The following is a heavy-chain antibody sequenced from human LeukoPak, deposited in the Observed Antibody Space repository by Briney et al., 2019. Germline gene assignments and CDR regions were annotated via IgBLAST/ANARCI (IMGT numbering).Heavy chain of an antibody. CDR1: GGSFSGYY. D-gene: IGHD5-18*01. CDR3: ARAIQLWSPYDY. CDR2: INHSGST. J-gene: IGHJ4*02. Sequence: SETLSLTCAVYGGSFSGYYWSWIRQPPGKGLEWIGEINHSGSTNYNPSLKSRVTISVDTSKNQFFLKLSSVTAADTAVYYCARAIQLWSPYDYWGQGTLVTVSS. V-gene: IGHV4-34*01.